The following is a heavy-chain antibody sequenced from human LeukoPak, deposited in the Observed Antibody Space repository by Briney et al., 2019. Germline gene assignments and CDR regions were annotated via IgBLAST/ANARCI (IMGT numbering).Heavy chain of an antibody. D-gene: IGHD3-10*01. CDR1: GGSFSGYY. CDR2: INHSGST. J-gene: IGHJ4*02. CDR3: ARVGQWFGAPSH. V-gene: IGHV4-34*01. Sequence: ASETLSLTCAVYGGSFSGYYWNWIRQPPGKGLEWIGEINHSGSTNYNPSLGSRVTISVDTSKNQFSLKLNSVTAADTAVYYCARVGQWFGAPSHWGQGTLVTVSS.